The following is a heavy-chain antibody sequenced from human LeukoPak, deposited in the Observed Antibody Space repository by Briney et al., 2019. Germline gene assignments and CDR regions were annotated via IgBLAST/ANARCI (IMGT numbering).Heavy chain of an antibody. CDR2: IHYSGST. V-gene: IGHV4-59*08. CDR1: GGTISSYY. J-gene: IGHJ4*02. Sequence: PSGTLSLTGTVSGGTISSYYWNGIRQPPGKGLEWMGYIHYSGSTKYNPPLKSRVTISVDTSKNQFSLKLSSVTAADTAVYYCARWYSSGWAFDYWGQGTLVTVSS. CDR3: ARWYSSGWAFDY. D-gene: IGHD6-19*01.